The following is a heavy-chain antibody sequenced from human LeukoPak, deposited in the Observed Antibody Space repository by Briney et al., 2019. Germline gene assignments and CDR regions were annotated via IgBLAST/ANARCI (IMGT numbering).Heavy chain of an antibody. D-gene: IGHD6-13*01. Sequence: GGSLRLSCAAPGFTFSSYGMHWVRQAPGKGLEWVAVISYDGSNKYYADSVKGRFTISRDNSKNTLYLQMNSLRAEDTAVYYCAKDSWGSGSWYFDYWGQGTLVTVSS. CDR2: ISYDGSNK. CDR3: AKDSWGSGSWYFDY. V-gene: IGHV3-30*18. J-gene: IGHJ4*02. CDR1: GFTFSSYG.